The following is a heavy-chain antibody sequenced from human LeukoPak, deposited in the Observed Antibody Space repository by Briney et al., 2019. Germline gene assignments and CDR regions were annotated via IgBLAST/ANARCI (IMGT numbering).Heavy chain of an antibody. CDR2: ISSSSSYI. J-gene: IGHJ4*02. CDR3: ARDGPTAYFDY. D-gene: IGHD5-18*01. Sequence: GGSLRLSCAASGFTFSSYSMNWVRQAPGKGLEWVSSISSSSSYIYYADSVKGRFTISRDNAKNLVYLQMNSLRAEDTAVYYCARDGPTAYFDYWGQGTLVTVSS. CDR1: GFTFSSYS. V-gene: IGHV3-21*06.